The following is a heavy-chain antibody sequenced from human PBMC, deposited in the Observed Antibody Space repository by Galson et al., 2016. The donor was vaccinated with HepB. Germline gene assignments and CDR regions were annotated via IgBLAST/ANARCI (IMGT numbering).Heavy chain of an antibody. CDR1: GFTFSYYG. CDR2: IYFDEKTK. J-gene: IGHJ4*02. D-gene: IGHD3-10*01. V-gene: IGHV3-33*01. CDR3: ARDNYGSGTSRDNNFDY. Sequence: SLRLSCAASGFTFSYYGMHWVRQAPGKGLEWVSFIYFDEKTKYYADSVKGRFTISRDNSKNTLFLQMNSLKAEDTAFYYCARDNYGSGTSRDNNFDYWGQGSLVIVSS.